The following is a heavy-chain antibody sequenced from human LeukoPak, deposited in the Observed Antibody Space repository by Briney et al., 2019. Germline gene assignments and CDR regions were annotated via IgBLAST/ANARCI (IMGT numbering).Heavy chain of an antibody. CDR3: ARTLWGNNYQYDY. Sequence: ASVKVSCKASGYTFSNYYIHWVRQAPGQGLEWMGIIGGSTNYAQKFQGRVTMTRDMSTSTVYMELSSLRSEDTAVYYCARTLWGNNYQYDYWGQGTLVTVSS. CDR1: GYTFSNYY. D-gene: IGHD1/OR15-1a*01. CDR2: IGGST. V-gene: IGHV1-46*01. J-gene: IGHJ4*02.